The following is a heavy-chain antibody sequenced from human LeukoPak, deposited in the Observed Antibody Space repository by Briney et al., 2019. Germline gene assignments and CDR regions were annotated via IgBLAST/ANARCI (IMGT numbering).Heavy chain of an antibody. D-gene: IGHD6-19*01. CDR2: IKQDGSEK. CDR1: GFTFSSYW. Sequence: GGSLRLSCAASGFTFSSYWMSWVRQAPGKGLEWVANIKQDGSEKYYVDSVRGRFTISRDNAKNSLYLQMNSLRVEDTAVYYCASVLGTAFNPGIAVAGDYWGQGTLVTVSS. CDR3: ASVLGTAFNPGIAVAGDY. V-gene: IGHV3-7*01. J-gene: IGHJ4*02.